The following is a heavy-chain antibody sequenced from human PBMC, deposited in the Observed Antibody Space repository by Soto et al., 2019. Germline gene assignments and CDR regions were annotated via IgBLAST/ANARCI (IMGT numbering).Heavy chain of an antibody. CDR1: GYTSTSYA. V-gene: IGHV1-69*04. CDR2: IIPILGIA. J-gene: IGHJ5*02. D-gene: IGHD6-19*01. CDR3: ARGVAVAGLNWFDP. Sequence: SVKVSCKASGYTSTSYAMHWVRQAPGQGLEWMGRIIPILGIANYAQKFQGRVTITADKSTSTAYMELSSLRSEDTAVYYCARGVAVAGLNWFDPWGQGTLVTVSS.